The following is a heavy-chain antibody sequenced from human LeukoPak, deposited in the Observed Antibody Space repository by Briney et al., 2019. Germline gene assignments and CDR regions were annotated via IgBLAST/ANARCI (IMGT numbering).Heavy chain of an antibody. D-gene: IGHD6-19*01. CDR2: ISGSGGST. CDR1: GFTFSTYC. V-gene: IGHV3-23*01. Sequence: GGSLRLSCAAAGFTFSTYCMSWVRQAPGKGLEWVSAISGSGGSTYYADSVKGRFTISRDNSKNTLYLQMNSLRAEDTAVYYCAKAVAGRTGLFDYWGQGTLVTVSS. CDR3: AKAVAGRTGLFDY. J-gene: IGHJ4*02.